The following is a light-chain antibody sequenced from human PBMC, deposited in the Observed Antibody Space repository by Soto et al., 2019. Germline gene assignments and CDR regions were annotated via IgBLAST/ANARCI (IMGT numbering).Light chain of an antibody. CDR2: NVN. CDR3: LLYCGRTLV. J-gene: IGLJ3*02. CDR1: TGAVTSGCF. V-gene: IGLV7-43*01. Sequence: QTVVTQEPSLTVSPGGTVTLTCASSTGAVTSGCFPNWFQQKPGQAPRALIYNVNNKHSWTPGRFSGSLLGGKAALTLSGVNPEDEAYYYRLLYCGRTLVFGGGTKLTVL.